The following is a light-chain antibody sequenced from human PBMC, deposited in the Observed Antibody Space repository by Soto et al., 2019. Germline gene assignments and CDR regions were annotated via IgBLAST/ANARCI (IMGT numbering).Light chain of an antibody. V-gene: IGKV3-20*01. CDR1: QSITNNY. J-gene: IGKJ1*01. CDR2: LAS. CDR3: QQYGSSPWT. Sequence: EIVLTQSPGTLSLSPGERATLSCRASQSITNNYLAWYQQKPGQAPRLLIYLASNRAAGIPDRFSGSGSGADFTLTINRLEPEYFAVYHCQQYGSSPWTFGQGTKVYIK.